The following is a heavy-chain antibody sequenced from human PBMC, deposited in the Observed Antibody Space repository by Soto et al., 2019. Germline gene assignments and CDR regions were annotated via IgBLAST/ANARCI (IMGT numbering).Heavy chain of an antibody. CDR2: IYYSGCT. D-gene: IGHD3-9*01. V-gene: IGHV4-59*12. CDR3: AKEYSDFLTAFYGPLNIYYYSGMDV. Sequence: SETLSLTCTVSGGSISSDYWSWIRQPPGKGLELIGYIYYSGCTNYNPSLKSRVTISVDTSKNQFSLKLSSVTAADTAVYYCAKEYSDFLTAFYGPLNIYYYSGMDVWGQGTTVTVS. J-gene: IGHJ6*02. CDR1: GGSISSDY.